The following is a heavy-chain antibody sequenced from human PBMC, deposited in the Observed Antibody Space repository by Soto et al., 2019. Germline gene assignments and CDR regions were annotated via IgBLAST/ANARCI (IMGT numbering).Heavy chain of an antibody. D-gene: IGHD3-16*02. J-gene: IGHJ3*02. CDR3: AREVLITFGGVIARGAFDI. Sequence: GASVKVSCKASGYTFTGYFMHWVRHAPGQGLEWMGWINPNSGGTNYAQKFQGWVTMTRDTSISTAYMELSRLRSDDTAVYYCAREVLITFGGVIARGAFDIWGQGTMVTVSS. CDR1: GYTFTGYF. V-gene: IGHV1-2*04. CDR2: INPNSGGT.